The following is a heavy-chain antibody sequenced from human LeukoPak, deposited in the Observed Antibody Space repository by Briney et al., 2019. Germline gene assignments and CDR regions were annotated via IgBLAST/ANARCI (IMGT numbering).Heavy chain of an antibody. J-gene: IGHJ4*02. CDR1: GFTFSSYS. D-gene: IGHD6-19*01. CDR2: ISSSSSYI. CDR3: ARDRGSGWYFDY. Sequence: PGGSLRLSCAASGFTFSSYSMSWVRQAPGKGLEWVSSISSSSSYIYYADSVKGRFTISRDNAKNSLYLQMNSLRAEDTAVYYCARDRGSGWYFDYWGQGTLVTVSS. V-gene: IGHV3-21*01.